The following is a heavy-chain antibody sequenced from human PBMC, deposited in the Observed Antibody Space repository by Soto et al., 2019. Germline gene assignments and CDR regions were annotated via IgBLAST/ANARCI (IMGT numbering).Heavy chain of an antibody. J-gene: IGHJ3*02. D-gene: IGHD3-3*01. CDR2: IYYSGST. CDR1: GGSISSYY. CDR3: ARGRIFGYFPLQADAFDI. Sequence: SETLSLSCTVSGGSISSYYWSWIRQPPGKGLGWIGYIYYSGSTNYNPSLKSRVTMTRDTSISTAYMELSRLRSDDTAVYYCARGRIFGYFPLQADAFDIWGQGTMVTVSS. V-gene: IGHV4-59*01.